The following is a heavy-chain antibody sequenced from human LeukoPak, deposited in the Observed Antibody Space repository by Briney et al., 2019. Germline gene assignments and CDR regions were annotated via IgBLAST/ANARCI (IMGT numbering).Heavy chain of an antibody. CDR3: ARIGCSSTSCYTGVLRFDP. V-gene: IGHV4-34*01. Sequence: PSETLSLTCAVYGGSFSDYYWSWIRQPPGKGLEWIGEINHSGSTNYNPSLKSRVTISVDTSKNQFSLKLSSVTAADTAVYYCARIGCSSTSCYTGVLRFDPWGQGTLVTVSS. CDR1: GGSFSDYY. J-gene: IGHJ5*02. CDR2: INHSGST. D-gene: IGHD2-2*02.